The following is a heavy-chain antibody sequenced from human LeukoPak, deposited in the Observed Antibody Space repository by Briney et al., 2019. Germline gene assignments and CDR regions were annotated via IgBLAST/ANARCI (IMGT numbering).Heavy chain of an antibody. J-gene: IGHJ4*02. CDR2: ISYDGSVQ. Sequence: GRSLRLSCAAAASTFSSYAMHGVRQAPGKGLNWVATISYDGSVQSYPHSVKGRLTISRDNSKNTLYLQMNSLRPEDTAVYYCARDSYSVVGKYDSSGYYGDSWGQGTLVTVSS. CDR3: ARDSYSVVGKYDSSGYYGDS. V-gene: IGHV3-30*04. CDR1: ASTFSSYA. D-gene: IGHD3-22*01.